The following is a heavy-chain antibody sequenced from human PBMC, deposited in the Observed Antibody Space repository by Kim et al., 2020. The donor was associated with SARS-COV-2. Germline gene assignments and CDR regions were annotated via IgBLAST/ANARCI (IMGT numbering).Heavy chain of an antibody. J-gene: IGHJ4*02. V-gene: IGHV4-59*01. D-gene: IGHD4-17*01. CDR3: VTEGEYGDVEY. Sequence: RTRFNPSLERRVTISADTSKNQFSLKLTSVTAADTAVYYCVTEGEYGDVEYWGQGTLVIVSS. CDR2: RT.